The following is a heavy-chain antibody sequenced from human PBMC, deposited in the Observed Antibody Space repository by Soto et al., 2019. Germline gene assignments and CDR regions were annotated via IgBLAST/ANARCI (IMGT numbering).Heavy chain of an antibody. CDR3: LKGGRGIDSNSWFVYFDY. D-gene: IGHD6-13*01. Sequence: GGSLRLSCAASGFTFSDYAMTWVRQAPRKGLEWVSSVSGSGGTTYYADSVQGRFTISRDNSKNTLHLHMNNLRAEDTAVYYCLKGGRGIDSNSWFVYFDYCGQGTLVTVSS. CDR2: VSGSGGTT. CDR1: GFTFSDYA. V-gene: IGHV3-23*01. J-gene: IGHJ4*02.